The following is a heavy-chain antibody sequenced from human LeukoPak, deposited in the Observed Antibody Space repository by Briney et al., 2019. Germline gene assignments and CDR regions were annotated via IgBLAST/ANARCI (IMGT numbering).Heavy chain of an antibody. CDR3: ARRLTQYDCFDP. D-gene: IGHD2-2*01. J-gene: IGHJ5*02. V-gene: IGHV6-1*01. Sequence: KNSQTLSLTCAISGDSVSSNSVTWNWIRRSPSRGLEWLGGTYYRSTWYNDYAVSVRGRITVNPDTSKNQFSLHLNSVTPEDTAVYYCARRLTQYDCFDPWGQGILVTVSS. CDR2: TYYRSTWYN. CDR1: GDSVSSNSVT.